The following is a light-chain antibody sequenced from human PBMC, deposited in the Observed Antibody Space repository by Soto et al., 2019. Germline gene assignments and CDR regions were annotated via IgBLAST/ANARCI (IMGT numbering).Light chain of an antibody. V-gene: IGLV1-44*01. Sequence: QSVLTQPPSASETPGQRDTISCSGSSSNIGSNPVNWYQQLPGTAPKLLIYTNDQRPSGVPDRFSGSKSGTSASLAISVLQSEDEADYFCAAWDDSLNGPVFGGGTKVTVL. J-gene: IGLJ3*02. CDR1: SSNIGSNP. CDR3: AAWDDSLNGPV. CDR2: TND.